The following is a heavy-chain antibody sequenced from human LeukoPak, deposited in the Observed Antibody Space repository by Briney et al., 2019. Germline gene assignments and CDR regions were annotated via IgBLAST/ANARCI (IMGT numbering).Heavy chain of an antibody. D-gene: IGHD2-21*02. CDR1: GGSFSGYY. J-gene: IGHJ4*02. Sequence: PSETLSLTCAVYGGSFSGYYWSWIRQPPGKGLEWIGEINHSGSTNYNPSLKSRVTISVDTSKNQFSLKLSSVTAADTAVYYRARGQVTAKFALFDYWGQGTLVTVSS. CDR3: ARGQVTAKFALFDY. V-gene: IGHV4-34*01. CDR2: INHSGST.